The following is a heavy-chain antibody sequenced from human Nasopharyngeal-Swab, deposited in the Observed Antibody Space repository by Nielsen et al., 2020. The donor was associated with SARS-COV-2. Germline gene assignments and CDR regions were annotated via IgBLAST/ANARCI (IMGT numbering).Heavy chain of an antibody. J-gene: IGHJ3*02. Sequence: GGSLRLSCAASGFTFSSYSMNWVRQAPGKGLEWVSSISSSSSYIYYADSVKGRFTISRDNAKNSLYLQMNSLRAEDTALYYCAKGQIVVVPAAIRDDAFDIWGQGTMVTVSS. CDR2: ISSSSSYI. V-gene: IGHV3-21*04. D-gene: IGHD2-2*02. CDR3: AKGQIVVVPAAIRDDAFDI. CDR1: GFTFSSYS.